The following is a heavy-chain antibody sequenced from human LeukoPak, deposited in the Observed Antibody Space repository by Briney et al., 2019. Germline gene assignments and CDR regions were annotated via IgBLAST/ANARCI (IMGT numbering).Heavy chain of an antibody. CDR2: IYHSGST. J-gene: IGHJ4*02. CDR1: GYSISSGYY. Sequence: PSETLSLTCTVSGYSISSGYYWGWIRQPPGKGLEWIGSIYHSGSTYYNPSLKSRVTISVDTSKNQFSLKLSSVTAADTAVYYCACHSGWSGPSEWDQGTLVTVSS. D-gene: IGHD6-19*01. V-gene: IGHV4-38-2*02. CDR3: ACHSGWSGPSE.